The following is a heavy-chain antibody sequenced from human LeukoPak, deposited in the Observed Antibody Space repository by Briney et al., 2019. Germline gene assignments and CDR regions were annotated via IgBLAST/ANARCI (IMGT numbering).Heavy chain of an antibody. Sequence: ASVKVSCRASGYTFTHYGITWVRQAPGQGLAWMGWINTYNGDTKCAQKLQGRVTMTTDTSTSTAFMELRSLRSDDSAVYYCARGIHSPLFDYWGLGTLVTVSP. CDR1: GYTFTHYG. V-gene: IGHV1-18*01. CDR3: ARGIHSPLFDY. CDR2: INTYNGDT. D-gene: IGHD5-18*01. J-gene: IGHJ4*02.